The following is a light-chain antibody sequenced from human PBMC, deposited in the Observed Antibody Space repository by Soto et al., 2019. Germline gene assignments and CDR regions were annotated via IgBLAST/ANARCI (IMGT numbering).Light chain of an antibody. CDR2: GAS. Sequence: ESMLTQSPATLSLSPGERATLSCRASQSVRSYLAWYQQKPGQSPRLLIYGASTRATGLPARFSGSGSGTEFTLTISSLQTDDFSTYYCQQYHSYWTFGQGTKVDIK. CDR1: QSVRSY. V-gene: IGKV3-15*01. J-gene: IGKJ1*01. CDR3: QQYHSYWT.